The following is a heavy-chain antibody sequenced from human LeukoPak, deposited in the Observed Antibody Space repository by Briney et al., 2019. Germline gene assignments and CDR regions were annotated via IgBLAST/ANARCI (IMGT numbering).Heavy chain of an antibody. V-gene: IGHV1-69*05. CDR2: IIPIFGAA. D-gene: IGHD3-22*01. J-gene: IGHJ5*02. CDR3: ARDSGYYDSSGYYPNWFDP. CDR1: GGTFSSYA. Sequence: ASVKVSCKASGGTFSSYAISWVRQAPGQGLEWMGRIIPIFGAANYAQKFQGRVTITTDESTSTAYMELSSLRSEDTAVYYCARDSGYYDSSGYYPNWFDPWGQGTLVTVSS.